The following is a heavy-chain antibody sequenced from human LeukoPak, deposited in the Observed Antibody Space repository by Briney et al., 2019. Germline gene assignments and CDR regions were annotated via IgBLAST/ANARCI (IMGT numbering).Heavy chain of an antibody. CDR1: GFTFSSYS. V-gene: IGHV3-21*04. CDR2: ISSSSSYI. D-gene: IGHD3-10*01. J-gene: IGHJ4*02. CDR3: AKYRGFGDSYDS. Sequence: GGSLRLSCAASGFTFSSYSMNWVRQAPGKGLEWVSSISSSSSYIYYADSFKGRFTISRDTSKNTLYLQMNSLRAEATAVYYCAKYRGFGDSYDSWGQGTLVTVSS.